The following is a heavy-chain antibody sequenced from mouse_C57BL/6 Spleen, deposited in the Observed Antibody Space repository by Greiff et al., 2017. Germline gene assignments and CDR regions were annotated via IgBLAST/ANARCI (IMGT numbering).Heavy chain of an antibody. D-gene: IGHD4-1*01. CDR3: ARKLGETWFAY. CDR2: IDPSDSYT. V-gene: IGHV1-50*01. CDR1: GYTFTSYW. Sequence: VQLKQPGAELVKPGASVKLSCKASGYTFTSYWMQWVKQRPGQGLEWIGEIDPSDSYTNYNQKFKGKATLTVDTSSSTAYMQLSSLTSEDSAVYYCARKLGETWFAYWGQGTLVTVSA. J-gene: IGHJ3*01.